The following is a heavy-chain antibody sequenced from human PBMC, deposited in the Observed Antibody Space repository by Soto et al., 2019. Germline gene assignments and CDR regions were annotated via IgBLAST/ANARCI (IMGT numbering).Heavy chain of an antibody. J-gene: IGHJ4*02. Sequence: GGSLRLSCAASGFTFTRYSMNWVRQAPGKGLEWVSSISSTTNYIYYGDSMKGRFTISRDNAKNSLYLEMNSLRAEDTAVYYCARESEDLTSNFDYWGQGTLVTVPQ. V-gene: IGHV3-21*06. CDR2: ISSTTNYI. CDR3: ARESEDLTSNFDY. CDR1: GFTFTRYS.